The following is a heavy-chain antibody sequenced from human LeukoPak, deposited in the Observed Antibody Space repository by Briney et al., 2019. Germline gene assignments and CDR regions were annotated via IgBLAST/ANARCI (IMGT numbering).Heavy chain of an antibody. Sequence: ASVKLSCKASGYTFTGYYMHWVRQAPGQGLEWMGWINPNSGGTNYAQKFKGRVTMTRDTSISTAYMELGRLRSYDTAVYYCARLYCDILTGYYYYYYMDVWGKGTTVTVSS. CDR2: INPNSGGT. CDR3: ARLYCDILTGYYYYYYMDV. J-gene: IGHJ6*03. CDR1: GYTFTGYY. D-gene: IGHD3-9*01. V-gene: IGHV1-2*02.